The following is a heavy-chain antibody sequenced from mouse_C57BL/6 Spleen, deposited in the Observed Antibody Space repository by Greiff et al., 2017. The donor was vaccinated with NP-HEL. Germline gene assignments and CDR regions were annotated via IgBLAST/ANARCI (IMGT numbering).Heavy chain of an antibody. D-gene: IGHD1-2*01. CDR2: IDPSDSYT. CDR3: ARVTTAYYFDY. CDR1: GYTFTSYW. V-gene: IGHV1-50*01. J-gene: IGHJ2*01. Sequence: VQLQQPGAELVKPGASVKLSCKASGYTFTSYWMQWVKQRPGQGLEWIGEIDPSDSYTNYNQKFKGKATLTVDTSSSTAYMQLSSLTSEDSAVYYCARVTTAYYFDYWGQGTTLTVSS.